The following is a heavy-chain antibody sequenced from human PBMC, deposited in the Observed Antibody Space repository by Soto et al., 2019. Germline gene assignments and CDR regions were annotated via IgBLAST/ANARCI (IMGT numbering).Heavy chain of an antibody. CDR1: GYTFTSYY. CDR3: AREPATTNEIDY. Sequence: ASVKVSCKASGYTFTSYYMHWVRQAPGQGLEWMGIINPSGGSTSYAQKFQGRVTMTRDTSTSTVYMELSRLRSEDTAVYYCAREPATTNEIDYWGQGTLVIVSS. J-gene: IGHJ4*02. V-gene: IGHV1-46*01. CDR2: INPSGGST. D-gene: IGHD2-2*01.